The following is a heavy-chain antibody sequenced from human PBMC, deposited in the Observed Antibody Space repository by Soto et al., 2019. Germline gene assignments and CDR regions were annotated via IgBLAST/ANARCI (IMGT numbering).Heavy chain of an antibody. Sequence: QVQLVESGGGVVQPGRSLRLSCAASGFTFSSYAMHWVRQAPGKGLEWVAVISYDGSNKYYADSVKGRFTISRDNSKNTLYLQMNSLRAEDTAVYYCARDLNGNARYSSSSGYFQHWGQGTLVTVSS. CDR3: ARDLNGNARYSSSSGYFQH. CDR1: GFTFSSYA. V-gene: IGHV3-30-3*01. D-gene: IGHD6-6*01. J-gene: IGHJ1*01. CDR2: ISYDGSNK.